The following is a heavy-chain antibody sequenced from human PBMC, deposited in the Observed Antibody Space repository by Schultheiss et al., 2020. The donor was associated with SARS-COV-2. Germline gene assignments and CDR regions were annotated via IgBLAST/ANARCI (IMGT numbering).Heavy chain of an antibody. J-gene: IGHJ2*01. CDR3: ARVVNGQQLVVSYWYFDL. CDR1: GGSFSGYY. CDR2: INHSGST. Sequence: SQTLSLTCAVYGGSFSGYYWSWIRQPPGKGLEWIGEINHSGSTNYNPSLKSRVTISVDTSKNQFSLKLSSVTAADTAVYYCARVVNGQQLVVSYWYFDLWGRGTLVTVSS. D-gene: IGHD6-13*01. V-gene: IGHV4-34*01.